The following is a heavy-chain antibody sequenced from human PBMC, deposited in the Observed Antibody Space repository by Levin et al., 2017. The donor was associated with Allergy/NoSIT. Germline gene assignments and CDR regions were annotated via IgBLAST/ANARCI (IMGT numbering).Heavy chain of an antibody. CDR3: SSAPGFSDY. CDR2: IYSGGGT. J-gene: IGHJ4*02. Sequence: GGSLRLSCAASGFTVGNDYVAWVRQAPGKGLDWISVIYSGGGTYYADSVKGRFTISRDKSKNTVYLQMNSLRVEDTAVYYCSSAPGFSDYWGQGTLVTVSS. CDR1: GFTVGNDY. V-gene: IGHV3-66*01.